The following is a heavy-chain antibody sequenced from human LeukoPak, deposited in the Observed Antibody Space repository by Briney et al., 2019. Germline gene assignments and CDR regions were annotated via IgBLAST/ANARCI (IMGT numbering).Heavy chain of an antibody. Sequence: PSETLSLTCAVYGGSFSGYYWSWIRQPPGKGLEWIGEINHSGSTNYNPSLKSRVTISVDTSKNQFSLKLNSVTAADTAVYYCARGSRELYYFDYWGQGTLVTVSS. CDR3: ARGSRELYYFDY. CDR2: INHSGST. J-gene: IGHJ4*02. V-gene: IGHV4-34*01. CDR1: GGSFSGYY. D-gene: IGHD1-7*01.